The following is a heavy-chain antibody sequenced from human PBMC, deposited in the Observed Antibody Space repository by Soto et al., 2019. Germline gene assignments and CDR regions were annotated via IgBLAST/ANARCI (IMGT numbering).Heavy chain of an antibody. D-gene: IGHD6-19*01. CDR2: IYYSGST. CDR1: GGSISSSSYY. CDR3: ARRLAVAGTVY. Sequence: QLQLQESGPGLVKPSETLSLTCTVSGGSISSSSYYWGWIRQPPGKGLEWIGSIYYSGSTYYNPSLKSRVTISVDTSKNQFSLKLSSVTAADTAVYYCARRLAVAGTVYWGQGTLVTVSS. J-gene: IGHJ4*02. V-gene: IGHV4-39*01.